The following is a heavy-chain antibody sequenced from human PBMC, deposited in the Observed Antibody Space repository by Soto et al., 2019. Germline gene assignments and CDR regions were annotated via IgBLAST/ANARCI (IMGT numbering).Heavy chain of an antibody. D-gene: IGHD4-17*01. Sequence: PGGSLRLSCAASGFTFSSYGMHWVRQAPGKGLEWVAVIWYDGSNKYYADSVKGRFTISRDNSKNTLYLQMNSLRAEDTAVYYCARDEGGENYFDYWGQGTLVTVSS. CDR2: IWYDGSNK. V-gene: IGHV3-33*01. CDR3: ARDEGGENYFDY. J-gene: IGHJ4*02. CDR1: GFTFSSYG.